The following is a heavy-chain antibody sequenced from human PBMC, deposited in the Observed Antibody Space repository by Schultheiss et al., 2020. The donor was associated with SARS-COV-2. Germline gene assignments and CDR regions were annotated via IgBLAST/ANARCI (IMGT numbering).Heavy chain of an antibody. Sequence: GGSLRLSCATSGFTFSNYGMHWVRQAPGKGLEWVAIIWYDGSKKYYADSVKGRFTISRDNSKNTLYLQMNSLRAEDTAVYYCAKFPSQYYYDSSGYDAFDIWGQGTMVTVSS. CDR1: GFTFSNYG. V-gene: IGHV3-30*02. CDR2: IWYDGSKK. CDR3: AKFPSQYYYDSSGYDAFDI. J-gene: IGHJ3*02. D-gene: IGHD3-22*01.